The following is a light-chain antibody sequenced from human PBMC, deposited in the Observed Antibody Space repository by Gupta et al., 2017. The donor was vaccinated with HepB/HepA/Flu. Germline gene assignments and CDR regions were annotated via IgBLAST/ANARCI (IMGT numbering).Light chain of an antibody. CDR2: DVP. CDR1: QSLLHSDGKTY. Sequence: DIVMTQTPLSLSVTPGQPASISCKSSQSLLHSDGKTYLCWYLQKSGQPPQLLIYDVPNRFSGVPDRFSGSGSGIDFTLRISRVEAEDVGVYYCMQSTQLPLTFGGGTKVEIK. CDR3: MQSTQLPLT. J-gene: IGKJ4*01. V-gene: IGKV2D-29*01.